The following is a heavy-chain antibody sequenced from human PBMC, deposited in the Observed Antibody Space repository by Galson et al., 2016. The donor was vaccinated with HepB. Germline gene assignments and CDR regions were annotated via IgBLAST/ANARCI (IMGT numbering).Heavy chain of an antibody. J-gene: IGHJ6*02. CDR3: ARDPPGVPDFALDV. D-gene: IGHD3-10*01. V-gene: IGHV3-66*01. CDR2: ICDGGSA. CDR1: GFTVGSNC. Sequence: SLRLSCAASGFTVGSNCMSWVRQAPGKGLEWVSLICDGGSAYHTDSVKARFTISRDNSENTLYLQMNNLRPEDTAVYFCARDPPGVPDFALDVWGQGTTVTVSS.